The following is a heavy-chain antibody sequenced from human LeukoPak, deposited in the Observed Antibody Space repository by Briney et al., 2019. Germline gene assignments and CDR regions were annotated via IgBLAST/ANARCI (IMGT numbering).Heavy chain of an antibody. V-gene: IGHV4-59*01. CDR2: IYYSGST. Sequence: PSETLSLTCAVYGGSFSGYYWSWIRQPPGKGLEWIGYIYYSGSTNYNPSLKSRVTISVHTPKNQFSLKLSSVTAADTAVYYCARLTGYSSESWFDPWGQGTLVTVSS. D-gene: IGHD3-9*01. CDR3: ARLTGYSSESWFDP. CDR1: GGSFSGYY. J-gene: IGHJ5*02.